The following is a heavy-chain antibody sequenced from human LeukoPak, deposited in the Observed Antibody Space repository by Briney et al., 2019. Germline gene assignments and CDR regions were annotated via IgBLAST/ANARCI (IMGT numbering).Heavy chain of an antibody. CDR1: GYTFTSYG. J-gene: IGHJ6*03. CDR3: ARASAAAGRGYYYYYYMDV. D-gene: IGHD6-13*01. V-gene: IGHV1-18*01. CDR2: ISAYNGNT. Sequence: GASVKVSCKASGYTFTSYGISWVRPAPGQGLEWMGWISAYNGNTNYAQKLQGRVTMTTDTSTSTAYMELRSLRSDDTAVYYCARASAAAGRGYYYYYYMDVWGKGTTVTVSS.